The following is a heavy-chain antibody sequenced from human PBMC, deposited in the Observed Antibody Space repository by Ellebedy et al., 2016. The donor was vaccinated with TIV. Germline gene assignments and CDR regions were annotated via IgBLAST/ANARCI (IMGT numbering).Heavy chain of an antibody. CDR2: INPSGAHT. CDR1: GYTFTSYY. Sequence: AASVKVSCKASGYTFTSYYMHWVRQAPGQGLEWMGVINPSGAHTTYTQKFQGRVTMTRDTSASTVYMELSSLRSEDTAVYYCAREGGVYYFDYWGQGTLVTVSS. J-gene: IGHJ4*02. CDR3: AREGGVYYFDY. D-gene: IGHD1-26*01. V-gene: IGHV1-46*01.